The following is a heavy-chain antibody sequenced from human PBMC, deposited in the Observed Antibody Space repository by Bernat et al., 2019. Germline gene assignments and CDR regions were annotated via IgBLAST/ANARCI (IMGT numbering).Heavy chain of an antibody. V-gene: IGHV3-66*01. J-gene: IGHJ4*02. CDR2: ICSGGST. CDR3: ASDSSSWYGVDY. Sequence: EVQLVESGGGLVQPGGSLRLSCAASGFTVSSNYMSWVRQAPGKGLEWVSVICSGGSTYYADSVKGRFTISRDNSKNTLYLQMSSLRAEDTAVYYCASDSSSWYGVDYWGQGTLVTVSS. D-gene: IGHD6-13*01. CDR1: GFTVSSNY.